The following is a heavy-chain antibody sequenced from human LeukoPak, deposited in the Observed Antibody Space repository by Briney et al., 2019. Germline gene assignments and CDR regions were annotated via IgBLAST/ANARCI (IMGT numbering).Heavy chain of an antibody. CDR2: VWHDGSNR. D-gene: IGHD3-10*01. CDR3: AIELAGSGSCPDY. J-gene: IGHJ4*02. Sequence: HSGGSLRLSCTAPGFTFSSYAIHWIRQAPGKGLEWVALVWHDGSNRYYADSVKGRFTISRDNSKNTVYLQMNSLRAEDTAVYYCAIELAGSGSCPDYWGQGTLVTVSS. V-gene: IGHV3-33*01. CDR1: GFTFSSYA.